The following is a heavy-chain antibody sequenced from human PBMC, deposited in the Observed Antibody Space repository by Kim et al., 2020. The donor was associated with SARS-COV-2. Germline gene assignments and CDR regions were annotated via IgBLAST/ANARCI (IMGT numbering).Heavy chain of an antibody. CDR1: GYSFTSYW. CDR2: IYPGDSDT. Sequence: GESLKISCKGSGYSFTSYWIGWVRQMPGKGLEWMGIIYPGDSDTRYSPSFQGQVTISADKSISTAYLQWSSLKASDTAMYYCARGADYGGNSGDWFDPWGQGTLVTVSS. V-gene: IGHV5-51*01. CDR3: ARGADYGGNSGDWFDP. D-gene: IGHD4-17*01. J-gene: IGHJ5*02.